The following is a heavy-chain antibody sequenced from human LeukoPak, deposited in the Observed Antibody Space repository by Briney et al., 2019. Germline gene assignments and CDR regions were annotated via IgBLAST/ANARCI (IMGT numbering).Heavy chain of an antibody. V-gene: IGHV3-53*01. J-gene: IGHJ4*02. CDR2: IYSGGST. CDR3: ASLSYDSSGYYPEYYFDY. Sequence: PGGSLRLSCAASGFTVSSNYMSWVRQAPGKGLEWVSVIYSGGSTYYADSVKGRFTISRDNSKNTLYLQMNSLRAEDTAVYYCASLSYDSSGYYPEYYFDYWGQGTLVTVSS. D-gene: IGHD3-22*01. CDR1: GFTVSSNY.